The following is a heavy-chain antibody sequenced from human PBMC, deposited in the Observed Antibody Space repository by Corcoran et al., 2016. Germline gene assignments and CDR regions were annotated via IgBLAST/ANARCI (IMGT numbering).Heavy chain of an antibody. CDR2: IKQDGSEK. CDR1: GFTFSSYW. D-gene: IGHD3-22*01. CDR3: ARVVYYYSSGYSGWFDP. J-gene: IGHJ5*02. Sequence: EVQLVESGGGLVQPGGSLRLSCAASGFTFSSYWMSWVRQAPGKGLEWVANIKQDGSEKYYVDSVKGRFTISRDNAKNSLYLQMNRLRAEDTAVYYCARVVYYYSSGYSGWFDPWGQGTLVTVSS. V-gene: IGHV3-7*03.